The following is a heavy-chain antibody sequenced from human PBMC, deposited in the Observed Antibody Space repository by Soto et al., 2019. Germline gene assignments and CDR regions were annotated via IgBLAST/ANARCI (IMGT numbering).Heavy chain of an antibody. CDR3: ARDSRSGWYYFDY. J-gene: IGHJ4*02. Sequence: GVSLRLSFAVSGFPFCGDYMRWIRQSPGKGLEWVSYISSSGSTIYYADSVKGRFTISRDNAKNSLYLQMNSLRAEDTAVYYCARDSRSGWYYFDYWGQGTLVTVSS. CDR2: ISSSGSTI. D-gene: IGHD6-19*01. V-gene: IGHV3-11*01. CDR1: GFPFCGDY.